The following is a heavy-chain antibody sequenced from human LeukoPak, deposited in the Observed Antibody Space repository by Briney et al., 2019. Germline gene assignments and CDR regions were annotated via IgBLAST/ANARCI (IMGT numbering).Heavy chain of an antibody. CDR3: ARVRSAHYDILTGPAAAFDV. J-gene: IGHJ3*01. CDR2: ISWNSGSI. V-gene: IGHV3-9*01. Sequence: PGGSLRLSCAASGFTFDDYAMHWVRQAPGKGLEWVSRISWNSGSIGYADSVKGRFTISRDNAKNSLYLQMNSLRAEDTAVYYCARVRSAHYDILTGPAAAFDVWGQGTVVTVSS. CDR1: GFTFDDYA. D-gene: IGHD3-9*01.